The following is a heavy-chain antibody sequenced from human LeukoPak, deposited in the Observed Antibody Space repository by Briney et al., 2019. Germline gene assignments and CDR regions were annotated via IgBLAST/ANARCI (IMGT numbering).Heavy chain of an antibody. CDR2: ISSSSSYI. Sequence: PGGSLRLSCAASGFTFSSYSMNWVRQAPGKGLEWVSSISSSSSYIYYADSVKGRFTISRDNAKNSLYLQMNSLRAEDTAVYYCARDIASSLGYFDYWGQGTLVTVSS. J-gene: IGHJ4*02. CDR3: ARDIASSLGYFDY. V-gene: IGHV3-21*01. CDR1: GFTFSSYS. D-gene: IGHD2-2*01.